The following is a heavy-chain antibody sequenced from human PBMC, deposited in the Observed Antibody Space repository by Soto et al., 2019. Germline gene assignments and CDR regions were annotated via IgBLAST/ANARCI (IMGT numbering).Heavy chain of an antibody. CDR3: ARGPLYSSSWYWNYFDY. Sequence: QVQLVQSGAEVKKPGSSVKVSCKASGGTFSSYAISWVRQAPGQGLEWMGGIIPIFGTANYAQKFQGRVTITADESTSTDYMELSSLRSEDTAMYYCARGPLYSSSWYWNYFDYWGQGTLVTVSS. D-gene: IGHD6-13*01. J-gene: IGHJ4*02. V-gene: IGHV1-69*01. CDR2: IIPIFGTA. CDR1: GGTFSSYA.